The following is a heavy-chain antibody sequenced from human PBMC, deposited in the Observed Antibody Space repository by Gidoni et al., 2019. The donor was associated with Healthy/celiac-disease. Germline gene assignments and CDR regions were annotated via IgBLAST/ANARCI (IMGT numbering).Heavy chain of an antibody. CDR3: AKESQGQQLVDWYYFDY. D-gene: IGHD6-13*01. CDR2: IRGSGGST. CDR1: GFPFSSYA. J-gene: IGHJ4*02. V-gene: IGHV3-23*01. Sequence: EVQLLESGGGLVQPGGSLRLSCAASGFPFSSYAMSWVRQAPGKGLEWVSAIRGSGGSTYYADSVKGRFTISRDNSKNTLYLQMNSLRAEDTAVYYCAKESQGQQLVDWYYFDYWGQGTLVTVSS.